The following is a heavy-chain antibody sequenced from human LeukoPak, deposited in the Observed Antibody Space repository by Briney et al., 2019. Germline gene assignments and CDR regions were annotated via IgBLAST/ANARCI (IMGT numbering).Heavy chain of an antibody. CDR2: IHYDGYTT. CDR1: GFPLSTYG. J-gene: IGHJ3*01. D-gene: IGHD3-10*01. CDR3: AKRSMVRGVQFDAFDL. Sequence: GGSLRLSCVTSGFPLSTYGVHWVRQAPGSGLEWLAYIHYDGYTTNYADSVKGRFTISRENSKNTLYLQMNSLRAEDTAVYYCAKRSMVRGVQFDAFDLWGQGTIIAVSS. V-gene: IGHV3-30*02.